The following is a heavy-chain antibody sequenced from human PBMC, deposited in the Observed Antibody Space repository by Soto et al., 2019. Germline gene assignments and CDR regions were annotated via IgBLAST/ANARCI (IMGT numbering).Heavy chain of an antibody. D-gene: IGHD3-10*01. V-gene: IGHV1-69*02. CDR3: PSNYGSEYRAFDS. CDR2: VNPILSMS. Sequence: QVQLVQSGAEVKSAGSSVKVSCKASGDTFNFYSINWVRQAPGLGLEWVGRVNPILSMSNYAQRFQGRVTMTADKSTGTAYMELRSLRSEDTAIYYCPSNYGSEYRAFDSWGREPSSPSP. J-gene: IGHJ4*02. CDR1: GDTFNFYS.